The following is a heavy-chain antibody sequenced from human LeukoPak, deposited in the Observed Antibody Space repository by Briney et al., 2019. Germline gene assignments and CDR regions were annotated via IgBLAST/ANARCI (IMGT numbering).Heavy chain of an antibody. CDR1: GFTFNLAW. J-gene: IGHJ4*02. CDR3: VWSSTWNRRFYLDQ. D-gene: IGHD6-6*01. CDR2: IAVTPDGPAT. Sequence: GGSLRLSCAASGFTFNLAWMSWVRQTPGKGLQWVARIAVTPDGPATDYATPVRGRFFISRDESRNMVYLEMSSLSTDDTAVYYCVWSSTWNRRFYLDQWGQGTLVTVSS. V-gene: IGHV3-15*04.